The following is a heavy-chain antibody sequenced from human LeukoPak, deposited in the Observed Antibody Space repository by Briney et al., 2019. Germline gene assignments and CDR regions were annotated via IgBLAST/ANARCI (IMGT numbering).Heavy chain of an antibody. CDR3: ARGLIGQPVAYGY. V-gene: IGHV4-34*01. J-gene: IGHJ4*02. D-gene: IGHD3-10*01. CDR2: IDYSGNT. Sequence: KPSETLSLTCAVYGGSLSGYYWSWIRQPPGKGLEWIGEIDYSGNTNYNPSLKSRVTISVDTSKNQFSLKLSSVTAADTAVYYCARGLIGQPVAYGYWGQGTLVTVSS. CDR1: GGSLSGYY.